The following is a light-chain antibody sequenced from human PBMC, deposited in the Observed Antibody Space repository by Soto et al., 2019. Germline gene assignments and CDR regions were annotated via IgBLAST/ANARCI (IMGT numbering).Light chain of an antibody. CDR2: AAS. J-gene: IGKJ1*01. V-gene: IGKV1-39*01. CDR1: QSISNY. CDR3: QQSYNTPWT. Sequence: DIQMTQSPSSLSASIGDRVTITCRASQSISNYLNWYQLKPGKAPNLLIYAASTLQSGVPSRFSGSGSGTTFTLTISSLQPEDFATYCCQQSYNTPWTFGQGTKVEIK.